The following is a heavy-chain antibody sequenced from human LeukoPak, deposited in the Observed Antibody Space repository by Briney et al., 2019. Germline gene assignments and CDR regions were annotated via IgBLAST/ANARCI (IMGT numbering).Heavy chain of an antibody. J-gene: IGHJ3*02. V-gene: IGHV3-15*01. CDR2: IKSKTSGGTT. CDR1: GFTFTNAW. CDR3: TTGATYSPGAFDI. Sequence: GGSLRLSCAASGFTFTNAWMSWVRQAPGKGLEWFGRIKSKTSGGTTDYAAPVKGRFTISRDDSQNTLFLQMNSLKTEDTAVYYCTTGATYSPGAFDIWGQGTMVTVSS. D-gene: IGHD3-16*01.